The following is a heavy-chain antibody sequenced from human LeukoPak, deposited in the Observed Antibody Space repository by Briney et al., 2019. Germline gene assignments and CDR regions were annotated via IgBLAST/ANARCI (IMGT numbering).Heavy chain of an antibody. CDR1: GGSISSYY. CDR2: INHSGST. CDR3: ARGGGDYEYYMDV. V-gene: IGHV4-34*01. Sequence: PSETLSLTCTVSGGSISSYYWSWIRQPPGKGLEWIGEINHSGSTNYNPSLKSRVTISVDTSKTQFSLKLSSLTAADTAVYYCARGGGDYEYYMDVRGKGTTVTVSS. D-gene: IGHD4-17*01. J-gene: IGHJ6*03.